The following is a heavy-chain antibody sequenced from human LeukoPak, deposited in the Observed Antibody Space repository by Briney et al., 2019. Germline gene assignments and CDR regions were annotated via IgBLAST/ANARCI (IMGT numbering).Heavy chain of an antibody. CDR3: ARDPSDGTKAFDD. J-gene: IGHJ4*02. Sequence: QPGGSLRLSCAASGFTFSSYAMSWVRQAPGKGLEWVSAISGSGGSTYYADSVKGRFTISRDNSKNTLYLHMNSLRDEDTAVYYCARDPSDGTKAFDDWGQGTLVTVSS. V-gene: IGHV3-23*01. CDR2: ISGSGGST. CDR1: GFTFSSYA.